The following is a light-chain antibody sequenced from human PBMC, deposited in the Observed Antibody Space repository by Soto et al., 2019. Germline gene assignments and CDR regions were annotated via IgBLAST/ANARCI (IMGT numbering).Light chain of an antibody. J-gene: IGLJ1*01. V-gene: IGLV2-14*01. CDR1: RXDVGGYNF. CDR2: EVS. CDR3: CSYVSSKTYV. Sequence: QSVLTQPASVSGSPGQSITISCTGTRXDVGGYNFVSWYQQHPGKAPKLIIYEVSNRPSGVSNRFSGSKSDNTASLTISGLQAEDEADYYCCSYVSSKTYVFGTGTKFTVL.